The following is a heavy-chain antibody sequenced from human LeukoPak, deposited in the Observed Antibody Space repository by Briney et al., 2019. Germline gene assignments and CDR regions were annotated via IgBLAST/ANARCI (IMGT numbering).Heavy chain of an antibody. CDR1: GFTFTTYW. CDR3: GRGGMGEYTGYDDF. CDR2: INQDGTEK. J-gene: IGHJ4*02. V-gene: IGHV3-7*01. D-gene: IGHD5-12*01. Sequence: GGSLRLSCAASGFTFTTYWMTWVRQAPGKGLEWVANINQDGTEKYYVDSVRGRFTISRDNAKNSLFLQMNSLRAEDTAVYYCGRGGMGEYTGYDDFWGQGTLVTVSS.